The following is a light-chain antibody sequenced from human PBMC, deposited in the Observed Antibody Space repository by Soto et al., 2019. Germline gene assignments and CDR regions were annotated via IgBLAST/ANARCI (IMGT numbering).Light chain of an antibody. CDR2: DAS. J-gene: IGKJ2*01. Sequence: EIVMTQSPATLSVSPGERATLSCRASQSVSSNLAWYQQKPGQAPRLLIYDASTRATGIPARFSGSGSGTEFTLSISSLQSEDVAVYYCQQYGDWPPETFGQGTKLEI. CDR3: QQYGDWPPET. CDR1: QSVSSN. V-gene: IGKV3-15*01.